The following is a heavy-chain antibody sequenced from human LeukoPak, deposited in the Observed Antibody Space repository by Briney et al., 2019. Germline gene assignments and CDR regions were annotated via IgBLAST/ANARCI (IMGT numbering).Heavy chain of an antibody. CDR2: IIPILGIA. Sequence: SVKVSCKASGGTFSSYAISWVRQAPGQGLEWMGRIIPILGIANYAQKFQGRVTITADKSTSTAYMELSSLRSEDTAVYYCARARGHDSSLTYFDYWGQGTLVTVSS. J-gene: IGHJ4*02. CDR1: GGTFSSYA. D-gene: IGHD3-22*01. V-gene: IGHV1-69*04. CDR3: ARARGHDSSLTYFDY.